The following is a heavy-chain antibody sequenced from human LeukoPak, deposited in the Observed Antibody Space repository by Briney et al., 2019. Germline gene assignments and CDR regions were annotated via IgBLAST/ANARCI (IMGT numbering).Heavy chain of an antibody. D-gene: IGHD2-2*01. CDR3: ATTPLYCSSTSCPGGY. V-gene: IGHV1-69-2*01. CDR2: VDPEDGET. Sequence: ASVKVSCKVPGYTFTDYYMHWVQQAPGKGLEWMGLVDPEDGETIYAEKFQGRVTITADTSTDTAYMELSSLRSEDTAVYYCATTPLYCSSTSCPGGYWGQGTLVTVSS. J-gene: IGHJ4*02. CDR1: GYTFTDYY.